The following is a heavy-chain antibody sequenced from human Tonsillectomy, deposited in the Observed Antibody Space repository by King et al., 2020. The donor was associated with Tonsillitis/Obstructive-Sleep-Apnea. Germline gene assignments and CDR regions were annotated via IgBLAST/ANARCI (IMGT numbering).Heavy chain of an antibody. D-gene: IGHD3-10*01. V-gene: IGHV4-59*01. CDR3: ARRRASSGSYAFDI. Sequence: QLQESGPGLVKPSETLSLTCTVSGGSISSYYWRWIRQPPGKGLEWIGYIYYSGSTNYNPSLKSRVTISVDTSKNQFSLKLSSVTAADTAVYYCARRRASSGSYAFDIWGQGTMVTVSS. CDR2: IYYSGST. J-gene: IGHJ3*02. CDR1: GGSISSYY.